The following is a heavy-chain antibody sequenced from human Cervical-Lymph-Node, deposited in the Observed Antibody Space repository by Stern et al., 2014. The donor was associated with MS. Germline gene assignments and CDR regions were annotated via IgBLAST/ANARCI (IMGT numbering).Heavy chain of an antibody. CDR1: GGAVSDYY. CDR3: ARDPSTTASDWFFDL. J-gene: IGHJ2*01. D-gene: IGHD2-21*02. CDR2: ISDTGTT. Sequence: QLQLQESGPGLVKPSETLSLTCTVSGGAVSDYYRTWIRQRPGKGLEWIGYISDTGTTNYNPSLHSRVTITLDTSQNQVSLRLRSVTAADTAVYYCARDPSTTASDWFFDLWGRGSLVTVSS. V-gene: IGHV4-59*02.